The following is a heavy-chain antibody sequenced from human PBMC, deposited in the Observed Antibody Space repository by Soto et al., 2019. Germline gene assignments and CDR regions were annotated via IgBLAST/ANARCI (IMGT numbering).Heavy chain of an antibody. Sequence: GESLKISCQGGGYDFTTFWIAWVRQMPGKGLEWMGIVYPGDSETRYSPSFQGQVTISADKSTNTAYLQWTSLKASDTGIYYCARRSTYCTSTSCYFDYWGQGIPVTVSS. CDR2: VYPGDSET. CDR3: ARRSTYCTSTSCYFDY. CDR1: GYDFTTFW. D-gene: IGHD2-2*01. J-gene: IGHJ4*02. V-gene: IGHV5-51*01.